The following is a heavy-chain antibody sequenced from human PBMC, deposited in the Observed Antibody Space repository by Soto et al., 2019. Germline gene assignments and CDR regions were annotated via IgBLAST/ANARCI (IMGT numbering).Heavy chain of an antibody. CDR3: ARVKEGYYGDSFDY. D-gene: IGHD4-17*01. J-gene: IGHJ4*02. V-gene: IGHV1-46*03. CDR1: GYTFTSYS. Sequence: ASVKVACKASGYTFTSYSMHWVRQAPGEGLEWMGIINPSGGSTSYAQKFQGRVTMTRDTSTSTVYMELSSLRSEDTAVYYCARVKEGYYGDSFDYWGQGTLLTVSS. CDR2: INPSGGST.